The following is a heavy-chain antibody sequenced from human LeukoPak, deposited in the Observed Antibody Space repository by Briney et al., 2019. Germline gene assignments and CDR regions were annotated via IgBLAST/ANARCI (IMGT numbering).Heavy chain of an antibody. J-gene: IGHJ3*02. Sequence: PGGSLRLSCAASGFTFSTFAMNWVRQTPGKGLEWVSAISGSGGSTYYADSVKGRFTISRDNSKNTLYLQMNSLRAEDTAVYYCAKEGPGDYAFDIWGQGTMVTVSS. V-gene: IGHV3-23*01. D-gene: IGHD7-27*01. CDR1: GFTFSTFA. CDR3: AKEGPGDYAFDI. CDR2: ISGSGGST.